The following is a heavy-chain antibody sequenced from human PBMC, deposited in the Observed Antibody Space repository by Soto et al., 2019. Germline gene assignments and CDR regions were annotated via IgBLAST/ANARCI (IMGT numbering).Heavy chain of an antibody. CDR2: ISSGGSTI. CDR3: AGKGHYNWFDP. J-gene: IGHJ5*02. V-gene: IGHV3-48*03. CDR1: GFTFSSYE. Sequence: GSLRLSCTASGFTFSSYEMNWVRQAPGKGLEWLSEISSGGSTIFYADSVKGRFTISRDNAKNSLYLQMNSLRVEDTAVYYCAGKGHYNWFDPWGQGTLVTVSS.